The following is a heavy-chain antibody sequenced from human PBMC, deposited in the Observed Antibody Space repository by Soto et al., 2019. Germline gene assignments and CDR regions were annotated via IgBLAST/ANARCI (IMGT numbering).Heavy chain of an antibody. Sequence: QVQLVQSGADVKKPGASVRVSCKASGYTFTDYGITWVRQAPGQGLEWMGWISAKNGDTNLAQKFRGRVTLTTDTSTGTAYMDLRSLTPDATAVYYCARDPPETPSDYWGQGTLVTVSS. CDR2: ISAKNGDT. V-gene: IGHV1-18*01. J-gene: IGHJ4*02. CDR3: ARDPPETPSDY. CDR1: GYTFTDYG.